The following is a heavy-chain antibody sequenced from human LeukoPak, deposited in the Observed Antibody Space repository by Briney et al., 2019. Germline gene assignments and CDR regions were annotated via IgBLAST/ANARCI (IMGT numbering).Heavy chain of an antibody. CDR1: GFTVSSNY. V-gene: IGHV3-53*01. D-gene: IGHD6-19*01. CDR3: ARASSGWYPTFDY. J-gene: IGHJ4*02. Sequence: PGGSLRLSCAASGFTVSSNYMSWVRQAPGKGLEWVSVIYSGGSTYYADSVKGRFTISRDNSKNTLYLQMNSLRAEDTAVYYCARASSGWYPTFDYWGQGTLVTVSS. CDR2: IYSGGST.